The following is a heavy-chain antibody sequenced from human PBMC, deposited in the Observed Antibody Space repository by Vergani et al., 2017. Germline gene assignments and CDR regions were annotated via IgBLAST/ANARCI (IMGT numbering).Heavy chain of an antibody. D-gene: IGHD2-15*01. CDR2: ISASGNA. J-gene: IGHJ3*01. CDR3: ARRSGGYYSGGKVHPLRTAFDV. Sequence: QVQLQASGPGRVKPSQTLSLTCTMSGGSISAGYYFWSWIRQPAGKGLAWLGHISASGNASHSPSLKTRVSMSVDTSKNQFSLTVTSVTAADTAIYFCARRSGGYYSGGKVHPLRTAFDVWGHGTVVTVSS. CDR1: GGSISAGYYF. V-gene: IGHV4-61*02.